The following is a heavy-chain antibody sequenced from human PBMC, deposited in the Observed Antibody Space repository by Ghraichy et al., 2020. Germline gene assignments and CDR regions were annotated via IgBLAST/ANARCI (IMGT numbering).Heavy chain of an antibody. CDR1: GFTFSSPW. CDR3: ARDPRPLRFLEWYYYMDV. J-gene: IGHJ6*03. D-gene: IGHD3-3*01. Sequence: GGSLRLSCAASGFTFSSPWMNWVRQAPGKGLEWVSNIKQVGSEKYYVDSVKGRFTISRDNAKNSLYLQVNSLRVEDTAVYYCARDPRPLRFLEWYYYMDVWGKGTTVTVSS. CDR2: IKQVGSEK. V-gene: IGHV3-7*01.